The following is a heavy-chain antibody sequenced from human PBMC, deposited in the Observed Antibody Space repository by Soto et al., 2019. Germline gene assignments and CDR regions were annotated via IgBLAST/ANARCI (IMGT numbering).Heavy chain of an antibody. D-gene: IGHD3-10*01. Sequence: GGSLRLSCAASGFTFSSYSMNWVRQAPGKGLEWVSSISSSSSYIYYADSVKGRFTISRDNAKNSLYLQMNSLRAEDTAVYYCARPLGLFTTYYYGSAGDAFDIWGQGTMVTVSS. CDR1: GFTFSSYS. CDR2: ISSSSSYI. V-gene: IGHV3-21*01. J-gene: IGHJ3*02. CDR3: ARPLGLFTTYYYGSAGDAFDI.